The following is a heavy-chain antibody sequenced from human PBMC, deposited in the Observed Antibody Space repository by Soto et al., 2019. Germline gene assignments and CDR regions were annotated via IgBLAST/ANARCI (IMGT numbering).Heavy chain of an antibody. V-gene: IGHV4-34*01. Sequence: PSETLSLTCAVYGGSFSGYSWDWIRQPPGKGLEWIGEISHSGSTNYNPSLKGRVSMSIDTSKNQFSLKLTSMTAADTAVYYCAGVPVQGKWFDPWGQGTLVTVSS. CDR2: ISHSGST. J-gene: IGHJ5*02. CDR1: GGSFSGYS. CDR3: AGVPVQGKWFDP. D-gene: IGHD4-17*01.